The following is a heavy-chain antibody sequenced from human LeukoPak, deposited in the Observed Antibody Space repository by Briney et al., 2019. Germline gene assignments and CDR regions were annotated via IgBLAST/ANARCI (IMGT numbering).Heavy chain of an antibody. V-gene: IGHV4-39*01. CDR1: GGSISSSSDY. D-gene: IGHD2-15*01. CDR3: ARHMVVADAFDI. J-gene: IGHJ3*02. Sequence: SETLSLTCTVSGGSISSSSDYWGWIRQPPGKGLEWIGSIYYSGSTYYNPSLKSRVTISVDTSKNQFSLKLSSVTAADTAVYDCARHMVVADAFDIWGQGTMVTVSS. CDR2: IYYSGST.